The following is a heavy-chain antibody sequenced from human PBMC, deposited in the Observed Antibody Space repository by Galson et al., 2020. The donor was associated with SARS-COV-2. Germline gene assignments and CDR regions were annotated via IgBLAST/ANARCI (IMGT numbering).Heavy chain of an antibody. CDR2: IISIIGIT. J-gene: IGHJ5*02. CDR1: GAAFNSYT. CDR3: ATESDSSAWA. V-gene: IGHV1-69*04. Sequence: ASVKVSCKASGAAFNSYTFMWVRQALGQGLEWMGRIISIIGITNYAERFQDRITIAADKSTGTAYMELSGLKSEDTAVYYCATESDSSAWAWGQGTLVTVSS. D-gene: IGHD6-19*01.